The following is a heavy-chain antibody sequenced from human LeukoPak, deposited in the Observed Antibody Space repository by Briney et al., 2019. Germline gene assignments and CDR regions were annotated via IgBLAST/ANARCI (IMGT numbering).Heavy chain of an antibody. CDR3: AGALMVAAFDS. D-gene: IGHD2-15*01. Sequence: GGSLRLSCAASGFTFSSYAMSWVRQAPGKGLEWVSAISGSGGSTYYADSVKGRFTISRDNANNSLTLHMSSLRAEDTAVYYCAGALMVAAFDSWGQGTLVTVSS. J-gene: IGHJ4*02. CDR1: GFTFSSYA. V-gene: IGHV3-23*01. CDR2: ISGSGGST.